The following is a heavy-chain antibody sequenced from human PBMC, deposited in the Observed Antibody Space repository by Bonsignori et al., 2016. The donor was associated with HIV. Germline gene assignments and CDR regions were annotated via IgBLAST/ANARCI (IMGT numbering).Heavy chain of an antibody. D-gene: IGHD2-2*02. CDR1: GYTFTGYY. CDR3: ARDPRRLGYCSSTSCYTGGVNWFDP. V-gene: IGHV1-2*02. J-gene: IGHJ5*02. Sequence: ASVKVSCKASGYTFTGYYMHWVRQAPGQGLEWMGWINPNSGGTNYAQKFQGRVTMTRDTSISTAYMELSRLRSDDTAVYYCARDPRRLGYCSSTSCYTGGVNWFDPWGQGTLVTVSS. CDR2: INPNSGGT.